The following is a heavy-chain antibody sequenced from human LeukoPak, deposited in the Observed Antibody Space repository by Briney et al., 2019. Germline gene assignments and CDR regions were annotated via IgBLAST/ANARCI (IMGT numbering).Heavy chain of an antibody. Sequence: ASVKVSCKASGYTFTGYYMHWVRQAPGQGLEWMGWINPNNGGTNYAQNFQGRVTMTRDTSISTAYMELSRLRSDDTALYYCARGHTMILVVNYFDYWGQGTLVTVSS. V-gene: IGHV1-2*02. CDR3: ARGHTMILVVNYFDY. J-gene: IGHJ4*02. CDR1: GYTFTGYY. CDR2: INPNNGGT. D-gene: IGHD3-22*01.